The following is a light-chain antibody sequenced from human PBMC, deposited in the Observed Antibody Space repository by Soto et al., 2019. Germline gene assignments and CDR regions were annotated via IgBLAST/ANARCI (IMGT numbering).Light chain of an antibody. CDR1: SSDVGGYNY. J-gene: IGLJ2*01. Sequence: QSALTQPPFASGSPGQSVTISCTGTSSDVGGYNYVSWYQQHPGKAPKLMIYEVSKRPSGVPDRFSGSKSGNTASLTVSGLQAEDEADYYCSSYAGSNNVVVFGGGTKLTVL. CDR2: EVS. V-gene: IGLV2-8*01. CDR3: SSYAGSNNVVV.